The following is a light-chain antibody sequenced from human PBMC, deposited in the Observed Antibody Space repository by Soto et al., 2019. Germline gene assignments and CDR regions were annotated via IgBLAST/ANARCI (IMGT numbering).Light chain of an antibody. CDR1: SSDIGPYDY. Sequence: QSALTQPASVSGSPGQSITISCSGASSDIGPYDYVSWYQHHPGRAPKLLIYEVSNRPSGVSYRFSGSKSGNTASLTMSGLQGEDEGDYYCTTFAPGRIYVFGSGTK. CDR2: EVS. CDR3: TTFAPGRIYV. V-gene: IGLV2-14*01. J-gene: IGLJ1*01.